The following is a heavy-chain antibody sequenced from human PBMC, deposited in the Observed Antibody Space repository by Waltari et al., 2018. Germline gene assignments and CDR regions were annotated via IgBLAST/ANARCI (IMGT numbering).Heavy chain of an antibody. CDR1: GGTFSSYS. CDR2: NIPIFGTA. J-gene: IGHJ3*01. CDR3: ARNLRGRDGYNSYAFDL. D-gene: IGHD5-12*01. Sequence: QVQLVQSGAEVKKSGSSVKVSCMASGGTFSSYSISWVRQAPGQGLEWRGGNIPIFGTANDAQKCQGRVTISADESANTVYMQLSSLRCEDTAVYYCARNLRGRDGYNSYAFDLWGHGTLVSVSS. V-gene: IGHV1-69*19.